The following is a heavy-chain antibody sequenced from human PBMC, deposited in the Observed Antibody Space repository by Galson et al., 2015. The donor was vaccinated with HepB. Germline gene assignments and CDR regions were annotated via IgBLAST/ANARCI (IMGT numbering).Heavy chain of an antibody. D-gene: IGHD3-3*01. CDR3: AKIPSRSAITIFGVVTGDFDY. V-gene: IGHV3-23*01. CDR1: GFTFSSYA. Sequence: SLRLSCAASGFTFSSYAMSWVRQAPGKGLEWVSAISGSGGSTYYADSVKGRFTISRDNSKNTLYLQMNSLRAEDTAVYYCAKIPSRSAITIFGVVTGDFDYWGQGTLVTVSS. J-gene: IGHJ4*02. CDR2: ISGSGGST.